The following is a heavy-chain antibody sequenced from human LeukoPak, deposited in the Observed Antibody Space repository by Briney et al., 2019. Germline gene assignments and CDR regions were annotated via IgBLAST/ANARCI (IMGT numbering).Heavy chain of an antibody. J-gene: IGHJ4*02. Sequence: GGSLQISCKTSGYTFTNSWIGWVRPMPGKGLEWRGIIHPSDSDTKYSPSFQGQVTISLDTSISTAYPQWSSLKASDTAVYYCARTLDFYDSSGPLDYWGQGTLVTVSS. CDR3: ARTLDFYDSSGPLDY. V-gene: IGHV5-51*01. D-gene: IGHD3-22*01. CDR2: IHPSDSDT. CDR1: GYTFTNSW.